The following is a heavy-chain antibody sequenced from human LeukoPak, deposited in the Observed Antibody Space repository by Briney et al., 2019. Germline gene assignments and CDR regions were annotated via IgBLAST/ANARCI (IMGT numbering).Heavy chain of an antibody. D-gene: IGHD2-15*01. CDR3: ARDHVGGGYYYGMDV. Sequence: TSQTLSLTCTVSGGSISSGDYYWSWIRQPPGRGLEWIGYIYYSGSTYYNPSLKSRVTISVDTSKNQFSLKLSSVTAADTAVYYCARDHVGGGYYYGMDVRGQGTTVTVSS. J-gene: IGHJ6*02. CDR2: IYYSGST. CDR1: GGSISSGDYY. V-gene: IGHV4-30-4*01.